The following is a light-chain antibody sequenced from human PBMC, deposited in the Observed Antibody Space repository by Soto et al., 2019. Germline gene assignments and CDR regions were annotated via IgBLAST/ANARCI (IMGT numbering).Light chain of an antibody. V-gene: IGKV1-33*01. CDR3: PQSNDLVS. CDR2: DAS. J-gene: IGKJ5*01. Sequence: DIQRTQSPSSMSASVGDRVTITCQASQDINNYVNWYQQKPGKAPKLLIFDASTLKTGVPSRFSGSGSGTDFSFTISSLKPEEIATYYCPQSNDLVSFGQGTRVEIK. CDR1: QDINNY.